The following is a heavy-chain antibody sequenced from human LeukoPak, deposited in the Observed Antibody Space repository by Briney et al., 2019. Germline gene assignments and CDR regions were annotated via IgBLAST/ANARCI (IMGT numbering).Heavy chain of an antibody. V-gene: IGHV3-23*01. CDR3: AKATSGSCYSCWFDP. CDR2: ISNSGTST. Sequence: GGSLRLSCAASGFTFKTYAMSWVRQVPGKGLEWVSAISNSGTSTYYADSVKGRVTISRDNSKNTLYLQMNSLRAEDTAIYYCAKATSGSCYSCWFDPWGQGTLVTVSS. CDR1: GFTFKTYA. J-gene: IGHJ5*02. D-gene: IGHD2-15*01.